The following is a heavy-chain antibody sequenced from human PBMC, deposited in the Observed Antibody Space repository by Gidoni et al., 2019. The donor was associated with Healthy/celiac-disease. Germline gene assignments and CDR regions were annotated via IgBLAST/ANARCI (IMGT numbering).Heavy chain of an antibody. CDR3: ASNTYPATLFLPGAYWYFDL. D-gene: IGHD2-21*01. CDR1: GYTLTDLT. CDR2: FEPEDGET. V-gene: IGHV1-24*01. J-gene: IGHJ2*01. Sequence: QVQLVQSGAAVKKPGASVNVSCKVSGYTLTDLTMPWVRQAPGKGLEWMGGFEPEDGETIYAQKFQGRVTMTEDTSTDTAYMELSSLRSEDTAVYYCASNTYPATLFLPGAYWYFDLWGRGTLVTVSS.